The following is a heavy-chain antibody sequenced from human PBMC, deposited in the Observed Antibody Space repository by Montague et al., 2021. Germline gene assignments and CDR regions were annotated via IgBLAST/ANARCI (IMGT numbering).Heavy chain of an antibody. CDR1: RGSVSTGGYS. CDR2: TSLSGTT. D-gene: IGHD3-10*01. J-gene: IGHJ5*02. Sequence: TLSLTCSVSRGSVSTGGYSWSWIRQRPGQGLEWLGYTSLSGTTYYNPSLSRRLSISLDTSRNHLSLQLTSVTAADTAIYYCAIDASGSYVGWFNPWGQGALVTVSS. V-gene: IGHV4-31*03. CDR3: AIDASGSYVGWFNP.